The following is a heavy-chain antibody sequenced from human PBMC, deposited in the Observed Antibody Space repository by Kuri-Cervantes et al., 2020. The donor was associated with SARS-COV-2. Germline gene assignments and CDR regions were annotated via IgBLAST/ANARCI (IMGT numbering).Heavy chain of an antibody. CDR3: ARTNKQWRGYFDY. Sequence: SETLSLTCTVSGGSISSSSYYWGWIRQPPGKGLEWIGSTYYSGSTYYNPSLKSRVTISVDTSKNRFSLKLSSVTAADTAVYYCARTNKQWRGYFDYWGQGTLVTVSS. V-gene: IGHV4-39*01. CDR1: GGSISSSSYY. J-gene: IGHJ4*02. D-gene: IGHD6-19*01. CDR2: TYYSGST.